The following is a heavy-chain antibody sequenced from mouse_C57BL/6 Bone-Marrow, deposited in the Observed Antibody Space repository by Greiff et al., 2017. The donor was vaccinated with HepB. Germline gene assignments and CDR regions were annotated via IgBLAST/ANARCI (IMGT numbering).Heavy chain of an antibody. V-gene: IGHV10-1*01. CDR1: GFSFNTYA. J-gene: IGHJ3*01. CDR3: VRHRGWLLLTWFAY. D-gene: IGHD2-3*01. Sequence: EVMLVESGGGLVQPKGSLKLSCAASGFSFNTYAMNWVRQAPGKGLEWVARIRSKSNNYATYYADSVKDRFTISRDDSESMLYLQMNNLKTEDTAMYYCVRHRGWLLLTWFAYWGQGTLVTVSA. CDR2: IRSKSNNYAT.